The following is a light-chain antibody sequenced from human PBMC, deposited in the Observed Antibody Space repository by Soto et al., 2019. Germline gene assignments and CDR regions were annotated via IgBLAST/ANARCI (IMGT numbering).Light chain of an antibody. Sequence: EIVLTQSPGTLSLSPGERATLSCRASQSVSSSYLAWYQQKPGQAPRLLIYGASSRATGIPDRFSGSGSGTDFTLTISRLAPEDFAVYYCQQYGSSPSLTFGGGTKVEIQ. CDR3: QQYGSSPSLT. CDR2: GAS. J-gene: IGKJ4*01. V-gene: IGKV3-20*01. CDR1: QSVSSSY.